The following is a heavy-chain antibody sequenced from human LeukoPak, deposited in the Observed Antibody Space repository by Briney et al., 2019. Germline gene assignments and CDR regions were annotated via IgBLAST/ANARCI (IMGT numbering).Heavy chain of an antibody. CDR1: GYTFTSYD. J-gene: IGHJ5*02. CDR2: ISAYNGNT. V-gene: IGHV1-18*01. Sequence: ASVKVSFQASGYTFTSYDISWVRQAPGQGLEWMGWISAYNGNTNYAQKFQGRVTMTTDTSTSTAYMELRSLRSDDTAVYYCARDLRTSVAVNRFDPCGQGTLVTVSS. CDR3: ARDLRTSVAVNRFDP. D-gene: IGHD6-19*01.